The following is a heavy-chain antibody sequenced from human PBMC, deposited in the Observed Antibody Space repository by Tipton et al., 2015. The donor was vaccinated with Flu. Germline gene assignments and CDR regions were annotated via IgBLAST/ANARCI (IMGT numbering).Heavy chain of an antibody. V-gene: IGHV3-53*01. CDR2: IYSGGST. CDR1: GFTVSSNY. Sequence: SLRLSCAASGFTVSSNYMSWVRQAPGKGLEWVSVIYSGGSTYYADSVKGRFTISRDNSKNTLYLQINSLRAGDTAVYYCARVTYYYDSSGYYYGMDVWGQGTTVTVSS. CDR3: ARVTYYYDSSGYYYGMDV. D-gene: IGHD3-22*01. J-gene: IGHJ6*02.